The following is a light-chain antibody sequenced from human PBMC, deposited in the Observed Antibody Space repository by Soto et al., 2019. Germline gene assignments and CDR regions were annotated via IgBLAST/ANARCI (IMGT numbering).Light chain of an antibody. CDR1: QSVSSSY. CDR2: GAS. V-gene: IGKV3-20*01. J-gene: IGKJ1*01. Sequence: EIVLTQSPGTLSLSPGERATLSCRASQSVSSSYLAWYQQKPGQAPRLLIYGASSRATGIPDRFSGSGSGTGFTLPISRLEPEDFAVYYCQQYGSSFVTFGQGTKVEIK. CDR3: QQYGSSFVT.